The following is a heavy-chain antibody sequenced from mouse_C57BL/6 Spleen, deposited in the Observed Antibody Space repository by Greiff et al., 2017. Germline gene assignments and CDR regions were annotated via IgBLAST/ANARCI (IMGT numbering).Heavy chain of an antibody. D-gene: IGHD4-1*01. V-gene: IGHV7-3*01. CDR3: ARYYWGYFDY. Sequence: EVQLVESGGGLVQPGGSLSLSCAASGFTFTDYYMSWVRQPPGKALEWLGFIRNKANGYTTEYSSSVKGRFTISRGNSQSILYLQMNALRAEDSATYYCARYYWGYFDYWGQGTTLTVSS. CDR1: GFTFTDYY. J-gene: IGHJ2*01. CDR2: IRNKANGYTT.